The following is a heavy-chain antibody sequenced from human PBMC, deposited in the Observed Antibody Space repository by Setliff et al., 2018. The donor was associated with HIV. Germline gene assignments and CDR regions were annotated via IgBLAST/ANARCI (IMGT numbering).Heavy chain of an antibody. D-gene: IGHD6-13*01. CDR1: TFSNYA. CDR3: AKDHATSSWFTALLDY. J-gene: IGHJ4*02. Sequence: TFSNYAMSWVRQAPGKGLEWVAGISGSAGTTYYADSVKGRFTISRDNSKNTLYLQMNSLRAEDTAVYYCAKDHATSSWFTALLDYWGQGALVTVSS. CDR2: ISGSAGTT. V-gene: IGHV3-23*01.